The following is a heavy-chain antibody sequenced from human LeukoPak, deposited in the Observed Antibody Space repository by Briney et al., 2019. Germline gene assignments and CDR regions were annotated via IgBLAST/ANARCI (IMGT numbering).Heavy chain of an antibody. CDR1: GFTVSSNY. J-gene: IGHJ5*02. D-gene: IGHD3-10*02. CDR3: ARGLGSSNYDVGNL. Sequence: GGSLRLSCVASGFTVSSNYMSWVRQAPGKGLEWVSAISGSSVYIYYADSVKGRFTISRDNAKNSLFLQMNSLRAEDTAVYYCARGLGSSNYDVGNLWGQGTLVTVSS. CDR2: ISGSSVYI. V-gene: IGHV3-21*01.